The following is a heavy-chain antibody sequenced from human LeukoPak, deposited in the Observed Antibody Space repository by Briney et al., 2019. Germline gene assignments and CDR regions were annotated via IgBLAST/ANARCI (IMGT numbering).Heavy chain of an antibody. CDR3: ARAGVLRFLEWPNNWFDP. J-gene: IGHJ5*02. CDR2: ISSSSTI. Sequence: GGSLRLSCAASGFTFSSYWMSWVRQAPGKGLEWVSYISSSSTIYYADSVKGRFTISRDNAKNSLYLQMNSLRDEDTAVYYCARAGVLRFLEWPNNWFDPWGQGTLVTVSS. V-gene: IGHV3-48*02. CDR1: GFTFSSYW. D-gene: IGHD3-3*01.